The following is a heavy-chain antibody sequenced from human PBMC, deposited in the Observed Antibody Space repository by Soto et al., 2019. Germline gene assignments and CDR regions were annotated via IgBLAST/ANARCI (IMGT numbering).Heavy chain of an antibody. CDR2: VRYGGSNI. CDR3: AKRPLTAAGFDY. CDR1: GVTFGDSA. J-gene: IGHJ4*02. D-gene: IGHD6-13*01. V-gene: IGHV3-30*02. Sequence: GGSLRLSCTASGVTFGDSAMSWFRQAPGKGLDWVSVVRYGGSNIYYVDSVKGRFTISRDNSKNTVYLQMNSLRAEDTAVYYCAKRPLTAAGFDYWGQGTLVTVSS.